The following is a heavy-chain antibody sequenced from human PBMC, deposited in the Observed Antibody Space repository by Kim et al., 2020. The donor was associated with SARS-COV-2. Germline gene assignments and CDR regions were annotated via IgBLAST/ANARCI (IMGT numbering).Heavy chain of an antibody. D-gene: IGHD4-17*01. V-gene: IGHV1-18*01. J-gene: IGHJ4*02. CDR3: ARGGDLDY. Sequence: GNTNYAQKLQGRVTMTTDTSTSTAYMELRSLRSDDTAVYYCARGGDLDYWGQGTLVTVSS. CDR2: GNT.